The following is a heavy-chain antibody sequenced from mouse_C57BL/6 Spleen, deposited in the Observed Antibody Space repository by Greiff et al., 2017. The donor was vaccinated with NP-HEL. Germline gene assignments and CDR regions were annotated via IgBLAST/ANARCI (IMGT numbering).Heavy chain of an antibody. J-gene: IGHJ1*03. Sequence: EVKVVESGGGLVKPGGSLKLSCAASGFTFSDYGMHWVRQAPEKGLEWVAYISSGSSTIYYADTVKGRFTISRDNAKNTLFLQMTSLRSEDTAMYYCARSGNTRYFDVWGTGTTVTVSS. D-gene: IGHD1-3*01. CDR3: ARSGNTRYFDV. CDR2: ISSGSSTI. CDR1: GFTFSDYG. V-gene: IGHV5-17*01.